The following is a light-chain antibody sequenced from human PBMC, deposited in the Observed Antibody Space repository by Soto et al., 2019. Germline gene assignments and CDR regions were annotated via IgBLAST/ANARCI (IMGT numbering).Light chain of an antibody. Sequence: QSALTQPASVSGSPGQSITISCTGTSSDVGGYNYVSWYQQHPGKAPKLMIYDVSNRPSGVSNRFSGSKSGNTASLTISGFQAEDEADYYCSSYTSSSPLFGGGTKLTVL. CDR1: SSDVGGYNY. CDR3: SSYTSSSPL. V-gene: IGLV2-14*01. CDR2: DVS. J-gene: IGLJ2*01.